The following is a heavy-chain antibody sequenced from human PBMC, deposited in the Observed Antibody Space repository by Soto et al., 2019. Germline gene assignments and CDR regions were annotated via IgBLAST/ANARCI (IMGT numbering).Heavy chain of an antibody. Sequence: APVKVSCKASGYTFTSYAMHWVRQAPGQRLEWMGWINAGNGNIKYSQKNQGRNTITRDTSASTAYMELSSLRSEDTAVYYCARDSGSPWGPGTLVTVSS. CDR1: GYTFTSYA. CDR2: INAGNGNI. CDR3: ARDSGSP. J-gene: IGHJ5*02. D-gene: IGHD3-10*01. V-gene: IGHV1-3*01.